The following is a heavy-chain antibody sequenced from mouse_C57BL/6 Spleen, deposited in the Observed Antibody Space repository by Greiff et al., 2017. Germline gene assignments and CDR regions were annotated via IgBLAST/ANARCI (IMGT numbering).Heavy chain of an antibody. CDR3: ARSLLRLPDYFDY. J-gene: IGHJ2*01. CDR1: GYAFTNYL. V-gene: IGHV1-54*01. Sequence: QVQLQQSGAELVRPGTSVKVSCKASGYAFTNYLIEWVKQRPGQGLEWIGVINPGSGGTNYNEKFKGKATLTADKSSSTAYMQLSSLTSEDSAVYFCARSLLRLPDYFDYWGQGTTLTVAS. CDR2: INPGSGGT. D-gene: IGHD3-2*02.